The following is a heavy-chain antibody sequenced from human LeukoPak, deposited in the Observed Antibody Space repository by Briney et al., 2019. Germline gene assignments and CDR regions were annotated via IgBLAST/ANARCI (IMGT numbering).Heavy chain of an antibody. CDR3: ARVAEGQWLALTGAFDI. V-gene: IGHV1-18*01. D-gene: IGHD6-19*01. Sequence: ASVKVSCKASGYTFTSYGISWVRPAPGQGLEWMGWISAYNGNTNYAQKLQGRVTMTTDTSTSTAYMELRSLRSDDTAVYYCARVAEGQWLALTGAFDIWGEGTMVTVSS. J-gene: IGHJ3*02. CDR1: GYTFTSYG. CDR2: ISAYNGNT.